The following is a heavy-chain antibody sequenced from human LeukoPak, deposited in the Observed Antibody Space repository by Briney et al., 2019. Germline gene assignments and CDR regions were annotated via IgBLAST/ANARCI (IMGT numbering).Heavy chain of an antibody. CDR3: ARTPRYDFWSGYLFDY. CDR1: GYTFTTYG. CDR2: ISAYTGDT. J-gene: IGHJ4*02. Sequence: ASVKVSCKASGYTFTTYGVGWVRQAPGQGLEWMGWISAYTGDTSYAQKLQGRVTMTTDTSPSTAYMELRSLRSDDTAVYYCARTPRYDFWSGYLFDYWGREPWSPSPQ. V-gene: IGHV1-18*01. D-gene: IGHD3-3*01.